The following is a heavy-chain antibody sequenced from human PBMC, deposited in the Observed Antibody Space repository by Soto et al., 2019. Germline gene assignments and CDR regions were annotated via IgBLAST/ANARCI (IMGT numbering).Heavy chain of an antibody. CDR1: GYTFSSYA. CDR3: ARSQGSSTSLEIYYYYYYGMDV. V-gene: IGHV1-69*13. D-gene: IGHD2-2*01. CDR2: IIPISGTA. J-gene: IGHJ6*02. Sequence: SVKVSCKASGYTFSSYAISWVRQAPGQGLEWMGGIIPISGTANYAQKFQGRVTITADESTSTAYMELSSLRSEDTAVYYCARSQGSSTSLEIYYYYYYGMDVWGQGTTVTVSS.